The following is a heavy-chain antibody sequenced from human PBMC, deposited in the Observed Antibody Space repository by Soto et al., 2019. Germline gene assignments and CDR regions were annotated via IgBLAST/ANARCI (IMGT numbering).Heavy chain of an antibody. CDR3: ARDRGVAPPVAGNTHYYYYMDV. V-gene: IGHV1-18*01. CDR2: ISAYNGNT. D-gene: IGHD6-19*01. CDR1: GYSFTNYG. J-gene: IGHJ6*03. Sequence: QDRLVQSGVEVKKPGASVRVSCKASGYSFTNYGITWVRQAPGQGLEWMGWISAYNGNTNYAQKFQGRVTLTTDASTSTAYLELRSLRSEDTAVYYCARDRGVAPPVAGNTHYYYYMDVWGKGTTVTVSS.